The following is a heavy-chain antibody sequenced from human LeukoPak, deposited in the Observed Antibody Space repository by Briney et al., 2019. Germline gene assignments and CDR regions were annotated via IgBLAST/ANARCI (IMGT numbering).Heavy chain of an antibody. CDR2: INPNSGGT. V-gene: IGHV1-2*02. CDR3: ARDRKRVPAAISEFDP. D-gene: IGHD2-2*01. Sequence: ASVKVSCKASGYTFTGYYMHWVRQAPGQGLEWMGWINPNSGGTNYAQKFQGGVTMTRDTSISTAYMELSRLRSDDTAVYYCARDRKRVPAAISEFDPWGQGTLVTVSS. CDR1: GYTFTGYY. J-gene: IGHJ5*02.